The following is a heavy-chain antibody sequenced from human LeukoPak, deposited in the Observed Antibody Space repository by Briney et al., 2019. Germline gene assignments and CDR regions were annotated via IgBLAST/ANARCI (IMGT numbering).Heavy chain of an antibody. Sequence: GGSLRLSCAASGFTFSSYIMNWVRQAPGKGLEWVSSISSGSSYMYYADSVKGRFTISRDNAKSSLYLQMNSLRAEDTAVYYCARVVTTVVDFDYWGQGTLVTVSS. V-gene: IGHV3-21*01. D-gene: IGHD4-23*01. CDR3: ARVVTTVVDFDY. J-gene: IGHJ4*02. CDR1: GFTFSSYI. CDR2: ISSGSSYM.